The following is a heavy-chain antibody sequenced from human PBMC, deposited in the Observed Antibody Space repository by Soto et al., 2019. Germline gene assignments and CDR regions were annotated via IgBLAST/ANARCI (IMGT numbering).Heavy chain of an antibody. CDR2: MKSKTDGGTT. J-gene: IGHJ4*01. CDR1: RIPFCHAW. V-gene: IGHV3-15*07. Sequence: PGGCLRFSCAAARIPFCHAWIKWVRQAPGKDMEWVGRMKSKTDGGTTDFAAPVKGRFAISRDDSKDMVYLQMNSLKLDDTAIYYCTRDSYSTRILLRCEYWGHGSLVTASS. CDR3: TRDSYSTRILLRCEY. D-gene: IGHD6-13*01.